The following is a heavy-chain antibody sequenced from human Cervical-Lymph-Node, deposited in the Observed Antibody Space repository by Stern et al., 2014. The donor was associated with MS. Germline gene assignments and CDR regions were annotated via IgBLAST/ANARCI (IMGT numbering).Heavy chain of an antibody. CDR3: ARVADFDWSYDS. D-gene: IGHD3-9*01. V-gene: IGHV4-31*03. CDR2: IHHSGTT. CDR1: GGSISNGLYY. Sequence: QVQLVESGPGLVRPSQTLSLTCSVSGGSISNGLYYWSWIRQHPGKGLEWLGYIHHSGTTRYNPSLNSRVSISVDTSKNQFSLKVTSVTAAETALYYCARVADFDWSYDSWGRGILVTVSS. J-gene: IGHJ4*02.